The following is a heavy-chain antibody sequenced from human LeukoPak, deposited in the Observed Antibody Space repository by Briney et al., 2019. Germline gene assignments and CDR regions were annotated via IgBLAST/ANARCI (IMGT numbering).Heavy chain of an antibody. J-gene: IGHJ4*02. CDR1: GFTFSDHF. CDR2: SRNKAKSYTT. V-gene: IGHV3-72*01. D-gene: IGHD6-19*01. Sequence: GGSLRLSCAVSGFTFSDHFLDWVRQAPGKGLEWVGRSRNKAKSYTTEYAASVKGRFTISRDDSKNSLYLQMNSLKTADTAVNYCVRVGSVAGSDYLDYWGQGTLVTVSS. CDR3: VRVGSVAGSDYLDY.